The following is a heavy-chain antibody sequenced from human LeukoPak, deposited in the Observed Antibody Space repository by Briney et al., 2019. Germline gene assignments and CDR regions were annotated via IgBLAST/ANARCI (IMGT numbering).Heavy chain of an antibody. D-gene: IGHD4-17*01. CDR2: IYYSGST. CDR1: GGSITSYY. V-gene: IGHV4-59*08. J-gene: IGHJ4*02. Sequence: SETLSLNCTVSGGSITSYYWSWIRQPPGKGLEWIGYIYYSGSTNYNPSLKSRLTISVGASKNQFSLKLSSVTATDTAVYYCASLTTVTQGYFDSWGQGTLVTVSS. CDR3: ASLTTVTQGYFDS.